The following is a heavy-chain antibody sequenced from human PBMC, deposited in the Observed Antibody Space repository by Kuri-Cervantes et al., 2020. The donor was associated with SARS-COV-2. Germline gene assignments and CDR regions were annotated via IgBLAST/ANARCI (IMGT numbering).Heavy chain of an antibody. D-gene: IGHD1-26*01. CDR3: ASRRFHEGATGIDY. CDR1: GGSISSGGYY. J-gene: IGHJ4*02. Sequence: LRLSCTVSGGSISSGGYYWSWIRQHPGKGLEWIGYIYYSGSTYYNPSLKSRVTISVDTSKNQFSLKLSSVTAADTAVYYCASRRFHEGATGIDYWGQGTLVTVSS. CDR2: IYYSGST. V-gene: IGHV4-31*03.